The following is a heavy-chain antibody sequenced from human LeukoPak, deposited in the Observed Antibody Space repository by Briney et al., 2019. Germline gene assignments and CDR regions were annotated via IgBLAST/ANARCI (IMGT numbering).Heavy chain of an antibody. J-gene: IGHJ4*02. CDR3: ARESHPYGAQYY. Sequence: SETLSLTCTVSGDSVSSSSYYWSWLRQPPGKGLEWIGYIYYTGSTNYNPSLSSRVSISVDTSKNQFSLKLSSVTAADTAVYYCARESHPYGAQYYWGQGTLVTVSS. D-gene: IGHD4-17*01. CDR2: IYYTGST. V-gene: IGHV4-61*01. CDR1: GDSVSSSSYY.